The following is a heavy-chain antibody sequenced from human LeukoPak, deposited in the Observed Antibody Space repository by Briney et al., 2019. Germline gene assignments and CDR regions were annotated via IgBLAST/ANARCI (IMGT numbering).Heavy chain of an antibody. CDR3: ARATAMVITFDY. V-gene: IGHV1-2*06. D-gene: IGHD5-18*01. J-gene: IGHJ4*02. Sequence: ASVTVSCKASGYTFTGYYMHWVRQAPGQGLEWMGRINPNSGGTNYAQKFQGRVTMTRDTSISTAYMELGRLRSDDTAVYYCARATAMVITFDYWGQGILVTVSS. CDR2: INPNSGGT. CDR1: GYTFTGYY.